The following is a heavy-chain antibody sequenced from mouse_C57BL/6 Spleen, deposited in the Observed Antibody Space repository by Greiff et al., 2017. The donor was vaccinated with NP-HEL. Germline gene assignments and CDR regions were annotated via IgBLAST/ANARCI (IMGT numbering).Heavy chain of an antibody. CDR3: ASGSSYAVYWYFDV. CDR1: GFSLTSYG. V-gene: IGHV2-2*01. Sequence: VMLVESGPGLVQPSQSLSITCTVSGFSLTSYGVHWVRQSPGKGLEWLGVIWSGGSTDYNAAFISRLSISKDKSKSQVFFKMNSLQADDTARYYCASGSSYAVYWYFDVWGTGTTVTVSS. CDR2: IWSGGST. J-gene: IGHJ1*03. D-gene: IGHD1-1*01.